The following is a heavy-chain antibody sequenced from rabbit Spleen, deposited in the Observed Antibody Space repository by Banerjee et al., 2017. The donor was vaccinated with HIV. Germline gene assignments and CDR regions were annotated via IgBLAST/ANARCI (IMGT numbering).Heavy chain of an antibody. J-gene: IGHJ4*01. V-gene: IGHV1S7*01. Sequence: QLKETGGGLVQPGGSLTLSCKASGLTISSSYMSWVRQAPGKGLEWIGIIYPGFGITNYANWVNGRFTISSDIAQNTVDLQMNSLTAADTATYFCASGYSDVYFNLWGPRHPRHRL. CDR3: ASGYSDVYFNL. CDR1: GLTISSSY. D-gene: IGHD1-1*01. CDR2: IYPGFGIT.